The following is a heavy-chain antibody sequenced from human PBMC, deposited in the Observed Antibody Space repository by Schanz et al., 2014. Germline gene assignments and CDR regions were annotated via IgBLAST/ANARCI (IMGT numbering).Heavy chain of an antibody. J-gene: IGHJ5*01. Sequence: EVQLLESGGGLIQPGGSLRLSCAASGFTFSTHAMSWVRQAPGKGLEWVSGISGSGASTYYADSVKGRFTIARDNSNKTVDLQMNSLRAEDTAVYYCAKQHIVRGVIYLNWFDSWGQGTLVTVSS. V-gene: IGHV3-23*01. CDR3: AKQHIVRGVIYLNWFDS. CDR1: GFTFSTHA. D-gene: IGHD3-10*01. CDR2: ISGSGAST.